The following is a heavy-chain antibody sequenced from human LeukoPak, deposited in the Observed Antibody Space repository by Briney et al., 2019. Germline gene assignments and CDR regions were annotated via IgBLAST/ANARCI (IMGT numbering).Heavy chain of an antibody. D-gene: IGHD6-19*01. Sequence: SETLSLTCTVSGGSISSYYWSWIRQPPGKGLEWIGYIYYSGSTNYNPSLKSRVTISVDTSKNQFSLKLSSVTAADTAVYYCARARGAVAIDYWGQGTLVTVSP. V-gene: IGHV4-59*12. CDR1: GGSISSYY. CDR2: IYYSGST. J-gene: IGHJ4*02. CDR3: ARARGAVAIDY.